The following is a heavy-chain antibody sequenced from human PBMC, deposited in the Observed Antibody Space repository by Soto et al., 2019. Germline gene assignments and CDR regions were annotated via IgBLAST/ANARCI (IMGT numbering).Heavy chain of an antibody. J-gene: IGHJ6*03. Sequence: SETLSLTCTVSGGSISSYYWSWIRQPPGKGLEWIGYIYYSGSTNYNPSLKSRVTISVDTSKNQFSLKLSSVTASDTAVYYCARGGTADILTGEDYYYYMDVWGKGTTVTVSS. D-gene: IGHD3-9*01. CDR2: IYYSGST. CDR1: GGSISSYY. CDR3: ARGGTADILTGEDYYYYMDV. V-gene: IGHV4-59*01.